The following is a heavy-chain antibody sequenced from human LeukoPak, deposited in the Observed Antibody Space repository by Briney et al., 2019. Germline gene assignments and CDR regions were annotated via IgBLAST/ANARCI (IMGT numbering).Heavy chain of an antibody. CDR2: ISFDGSNK. D-gene: IGHD3-22*01. Sequence: GGSLRLSCAASVLTFSRYGVHWVRQATGKGLEWVAVISFDGSNKYYTDSVKGRFTISRDNSKNTLYLQMNSLRAEDTAVYYCAKSGGYSAGGFDPWGQGTLVTVSS. CDR1: VLTFSRYG. CDR3: AKSGGYSAGGFDP. V-gene: IGHV3-30*18. J-gene: IGHJ5*02.